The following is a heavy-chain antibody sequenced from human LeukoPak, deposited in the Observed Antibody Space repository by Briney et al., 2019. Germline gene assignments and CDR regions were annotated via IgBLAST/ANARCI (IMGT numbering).Heavy chain of an antibody. Sequence: SETLSLTCTVSGGSIRSYYWSWIRQPPGKGLVWIGYIHYSGSTNYNPSLKSRVTISVDMSKNQFSLKMSSVTGADTGVYYCARAGVTAAYYFDYWGQGTLVTVSS. V-gene: IGHV4-59*01. CDR1: GGSIRSYY. CDR3: ARAGVTAAYYFDY. D-gene: IGHD3-10*01. CDR2: IHYSGST. J-gene: IGHJ4*02.